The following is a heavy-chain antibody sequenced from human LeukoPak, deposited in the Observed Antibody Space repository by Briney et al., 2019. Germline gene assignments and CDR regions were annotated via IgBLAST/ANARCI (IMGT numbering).Heavy chain of an antibody. CDR2: TYYTGST. Sequence: SETLSLTCTVSGGSISSYCWTWIRQPPAKGLDWIGYTYYTGSTTYNPSLKSRVTISVDTSKNQFSLKLSSVTAADTAVYYCARWNPGVDFWSGYYTTHRVGTSFDYWGQGTLVTVSS. V-gene: IGHV4-59*12. D-gene: IGHD3-3*01. CDR3: ARWNPGVDFWSGYYTTHRVGTSFDY. CDR1: GGSISSYC. J-gene: IGHJ4*02.